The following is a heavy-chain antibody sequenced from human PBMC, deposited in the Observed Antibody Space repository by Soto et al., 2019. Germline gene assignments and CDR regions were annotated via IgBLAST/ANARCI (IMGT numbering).Heavy chain of an antibody. V-gene: IGHV3-30-3*01. D-gene: IGHD3-3*01. CDR2: ISYDGSNK. J-gene: IGHJ4*02. CDR1: GFTFSSYA. CDR3: ARDRGRTDFWSGYLV. Sequence: AGGSLRLSCAASGFTFSSYAMHWVRQAPGKGLEWVAVISYDGSNKYYADSVKGRFTISRDNSKNTLYLQMNSLRAEDTAVYYCARDRGRTDFWSGYLVWGQGTLVTVSS.